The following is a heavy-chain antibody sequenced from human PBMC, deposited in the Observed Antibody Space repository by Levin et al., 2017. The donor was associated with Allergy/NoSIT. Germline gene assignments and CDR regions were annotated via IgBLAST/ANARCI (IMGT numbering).Heavy chain of an antibody. CDR3: AKPGGGSYLSGYCFDD. CDR2: IDNSGGVT. Sequence: PGGSLRLSCAASGFPFSDYAINWVRQAPGKGLEWVSGIDNSGGVTYYADSVKGRFTISRDNSKNTVYLQVNSLRVEDTALYYCAKPGGGSYLSGYCFDDWGQGTLVTVSS. D-gene: IGHD3-10*01. J-gene: IGHJ4*02. V-gene: IGHV3-23*05. CDR1: GFPFSDYA.